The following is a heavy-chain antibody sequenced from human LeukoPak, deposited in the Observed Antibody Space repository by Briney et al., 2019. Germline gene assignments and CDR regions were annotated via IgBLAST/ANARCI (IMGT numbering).Heavy chain of an antibody. CDR2: TNWDGGRT. D-gene: IGHD3-10*01. CDR3: ARPSVSSRGVYYMDV. V-gene: IGHV3-20*04. J-gene: IGHJ6*03. CDR1: GFTFDDYA. Sequence: GGSLRLSCAASGFTFDDYAMSWVRQTPGKGLEWVSGTNWDGGRTDYADSVKGRFTISRDNAKNSLYLQMNSLRAEDTAVYYCARPSVSSRGVYYMDVLGKGTTGTGSS.